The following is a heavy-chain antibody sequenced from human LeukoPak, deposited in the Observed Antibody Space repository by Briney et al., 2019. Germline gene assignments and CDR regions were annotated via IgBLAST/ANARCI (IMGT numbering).Heavy chain of an antibody. V-gene: IGHV3-21*04. J-gene: IGHJ6*03. CDR2: ISSSSSCT. CDR3: ARDRVVVVTGRKYYYMDV. D-gene: IGHD2-21*02. CDR1: GFTFSSYT. Sequence: GGSLRLSCAASGFTFSSYTMSWVRQAPGKGLEGVSSISSSSSCTYYADSVKGRFRISRDSAKNSLYLQMNSLRAEDTAVYYCARDRVVVVTGRKYYYMDVWGKGTTVTVSS.